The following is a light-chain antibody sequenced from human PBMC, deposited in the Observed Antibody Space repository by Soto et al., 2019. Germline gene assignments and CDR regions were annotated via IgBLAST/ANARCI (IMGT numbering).Light chain of an antibody. V-gene: IGKV3-11*01. CDR3: QQRSNWPPGYT. CDR1: QSVSSY. Sequence: EIVLTQSPATLSLSPGDRATLSCRASQSVSSYLAWYQQKPGQAPRLLIYDASNRATGIPARFSGSGSGTDFTLTISSLEPEDFAVYSCQQRSNWPPGYTFGQGTKLDIK. J-gene: IGKJ2*01. CDR2: DAS.